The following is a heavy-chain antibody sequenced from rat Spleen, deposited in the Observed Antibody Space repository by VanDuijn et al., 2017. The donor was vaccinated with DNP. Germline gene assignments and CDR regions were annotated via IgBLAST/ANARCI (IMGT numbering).Heavy chain of an antibody. CDR2: ISNTGDNT. D-gene: IGHD1-7*01. J-gene: IGHJ2*01. CDR3: ARHGTDY. CDR1: GFSLTTFH. V-gene: IGHV5-31*01. Sequence: VQLKESGPGLVQPSQTLSLTCTVSGFSLTTFHVHWVRQPPGKGLEWVASISNTGDNTYYSDSVRGRFSLSRDNAKSTLYLQVNSLRSEDTATYYCARHGTDYWGQGVMVTVSS.